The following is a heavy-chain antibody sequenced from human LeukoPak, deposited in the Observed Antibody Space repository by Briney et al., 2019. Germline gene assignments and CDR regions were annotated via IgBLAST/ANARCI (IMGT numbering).Heavy chain of an antibody. CDR2: ISSNGGSA. V-gene: IGHV3-64D*06. Sequence: GGSLIISCSASGFTFSRYPMYWVRQAPGKGLECISAISSNGGSAYYAASVKGRFTISRDNSKNTLWLQMSSLRAEDTAVYSCVKAHGADAFDIWGQGAIVAVPS. J-gene: IGHJ3*02. CDR1: GFTFSRYP. CDR3: VKAHGADAFDI.